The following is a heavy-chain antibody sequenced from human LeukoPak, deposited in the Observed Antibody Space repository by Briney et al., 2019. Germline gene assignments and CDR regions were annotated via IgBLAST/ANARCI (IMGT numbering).Heavy chain of an antibody. D-gene: IGHD3-3*01. J-gene: IGHJ4*02. CDR2: INHSGST. Sequence: SETLSLTCAVYGGSFSGYYWSWIRQPPGKGLEWIGEINHSGSTNYNPSLKSRVTISVDTSKNQFSLKLSSVTAAGTAVYYCARGRNYDFWSGYYPSFFDYWGQGTLVTVSS. CDR3: ARGRNYDFWSGYYPSFFDY. CDR1: GGSFSGYY. V-gene: IGHV4-34*01.